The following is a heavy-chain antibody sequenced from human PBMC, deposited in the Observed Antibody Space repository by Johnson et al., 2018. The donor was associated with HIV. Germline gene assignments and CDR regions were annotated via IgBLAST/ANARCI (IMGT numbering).Heavy chain of an antibody. CDR1: GFTFSNYT. D-gene: IGHD6-13*01. Sequence: QVQLVESGGGVVQPGRSLRLSCAASGFTFSNYTLHWVRQAPGKGLEWVAVISYDGNNKYYTESVKGRFTISRAKSKNTLYLQMNSLRSEDTAVYYCARDGGIATALDGFDIWGQGTMVTVSS. V-gene: IGHV3-30*04. CDR2: ISYDGNNK. J-gene: IGHJ3*02. CDR3: ARDGGIATALDGFDI.